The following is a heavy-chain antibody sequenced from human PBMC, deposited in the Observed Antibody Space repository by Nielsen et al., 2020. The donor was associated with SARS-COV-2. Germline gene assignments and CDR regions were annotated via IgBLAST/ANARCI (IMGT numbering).Heavy chain of an antibody. V-gene: IGHV4-59*01. CDR3: ARDECGGDCYSNWFDP. J-gene: IGHJ5*02. CDR1: GGSISSYY. CDR2: IYYSGST. D-gene: IGHD2-21*02. Sequence: SETLSLTCTVSGGSISSYYWSWVRQPPGKGLEWIGYIYYSGSTNYNPSPKSRVTIPVDTSKNQFSLKLSSVTAADTAVYYCARDECGGDCYSNWFDPWGPGTLVTVSS.